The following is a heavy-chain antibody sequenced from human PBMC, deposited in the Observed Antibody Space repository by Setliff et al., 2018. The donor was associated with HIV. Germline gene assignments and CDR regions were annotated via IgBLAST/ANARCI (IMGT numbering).Heavy chain of an antibody. CDR3: ARSVIGYYYYGMDV. J-gene: IGHJ6*02. Sequence: GGSLRLSCAASGFVFSNYAMSWVRQAPGKGLEWVSGISGNAANTYYGDSVKGRFTISRDNSKNTVYLQMNSLRAGDTAVYYCARSVIGYYYYGMDVWGQGTLVTSP. CDR2: ISGNAANT. D-gene: IGHD3-10*01. CDR1: GFVFSNYA. V-gene: IGHV3-23*01.